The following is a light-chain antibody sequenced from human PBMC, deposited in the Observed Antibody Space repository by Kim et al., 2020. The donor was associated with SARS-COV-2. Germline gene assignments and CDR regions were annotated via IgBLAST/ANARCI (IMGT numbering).Light chain of an antibody. CDR2: DAA. J-gene: IGKJ4*01. Sequence: PGESDTLACKASHNVDISLAWYQQTPGQAHRLLIYDAAIRAAGIPDRCSASGAGTDFTLTIGSLAPEDFAVYYCQQSGNWPPALNFGGVTKVDIK. CDR1: HNVDIS. CDR3: QQSGNWPPALN. V-gene: IGKV3-11*01.